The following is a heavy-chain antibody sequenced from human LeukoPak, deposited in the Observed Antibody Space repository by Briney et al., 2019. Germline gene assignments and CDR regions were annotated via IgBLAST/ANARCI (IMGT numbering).Heavy chain of an antibody. D-gene: IGHD1-1*01. J-gene: IGHJ5*02. CDR3: ARTTGTKGFDL. CDR1: GYTFTGHY. V-gene: IGHV1-2*02. Sequence: GSVKVSCKASGYTFTGHYLHWVRQAPGQGLEWMGWINPNSGGTSYAQKFQGRVTMTRDVSITTAYMELSGLRSEDTAVYYCARTTGTKGFDLCGQGTLVTVSS. CDR2: INPNSGGT.